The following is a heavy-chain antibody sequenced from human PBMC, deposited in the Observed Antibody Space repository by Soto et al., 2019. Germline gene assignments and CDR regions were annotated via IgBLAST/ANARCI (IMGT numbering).Heavy chain of an antibody. D-gene: IGHD3-10*01. CDR3: ARDSRITMVRGEVYGMDV. J-gene: IGHJ6*02. CDR2: IWYDGSNK. CDR1: GFTFSSYG. V-gene: IGHV3-33*01. Sequence: GGSLRLSCAASGFTFSSYGMHWVRQAPGKGLEWVAVIWYDGSNKYYADSVKGRFTISRDNSKNTLYLQMNSLRAEDTAVYYCARDSRITMVRGEVYGMDVWGQGTTVTVSS.